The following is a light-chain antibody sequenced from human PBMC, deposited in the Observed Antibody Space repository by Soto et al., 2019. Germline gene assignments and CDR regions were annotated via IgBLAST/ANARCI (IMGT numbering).Light chain of an antibody. CDR1: YKY. CDR3: SSDTTSSTRV. J-gene: IGLJ1*01. V-gene: IGLV2-14*01. Sequence: QSVLTQPASVSGSPGQSITISCTGSYKYVSWYQQHPGKAPKFMIYEVSNRPSGVSNRFSGSKSGNTASLTISGLQAEDEADYYCSSDTTSSTRVFGTGTKVTVL. CDR2: EVS.